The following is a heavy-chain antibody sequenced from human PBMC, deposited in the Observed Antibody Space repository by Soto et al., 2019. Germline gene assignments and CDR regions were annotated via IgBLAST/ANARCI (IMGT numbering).Heavy chain of an antibody. CDR1: GFTFSSYA. Sequence: EVQLLESGGGLVQPGGSLRLSCAASGFTFSSYAMSWVRQAPGKGLEWVSGISSSGGSTYYADSVKGRFTISRDNSKNTLYLQINSLRAEDTAVYYCAKDRLDPSSSSFGADVWGQGTTVTVSS. J-gene: IGHJ6*02. V-gene: IGHV3-23*01. CDR2: ISSSGGST. CDR3: AKDRLDPSSSSFGADV. D-gene: IGHD6-6*01.